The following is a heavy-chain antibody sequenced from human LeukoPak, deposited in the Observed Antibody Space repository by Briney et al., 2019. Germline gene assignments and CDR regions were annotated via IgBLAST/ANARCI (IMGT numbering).Heavy chain of an antibody. D-gene: IGHD4/OR15-4a*01. CDR2: LYSGGAT. CDR3: TRDSANYHFAY. V-gene: IGHV3-66*01. Sequence: GGSLRLSCAASGFTVKDNFMSWVRQAPGKGLEWVSVLYSGGATYYADSVEGRFTISRDNSKNIVFLQMNDLRTEDTAFYYYTRDSANYHFAYWGQGALVTVSS. J-gene: IGHJ4*02. CDR1: GFTVKDNF.